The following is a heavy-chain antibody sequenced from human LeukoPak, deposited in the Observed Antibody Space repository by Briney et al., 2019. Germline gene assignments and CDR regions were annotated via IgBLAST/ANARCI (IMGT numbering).Heavy chain of an antibody. Sequence: SVKVSCTASGGTFSSYAISWVRQAPGQGLEWMGGIIPIFGTANYAQKFQGRVTITADESTSTAYMELSSLRSEDTAVYYCARKASYYYYYGMDVWGQGTTVTVSS. V-gene: IGHV1-69*13. CDR3: ARKASYYYYYGMDV. D-gene: IGHD1-26*01. J-gene: IGHJ6*02. CDR1: GGTFSSYA. CDR2: IIPIFGTA.